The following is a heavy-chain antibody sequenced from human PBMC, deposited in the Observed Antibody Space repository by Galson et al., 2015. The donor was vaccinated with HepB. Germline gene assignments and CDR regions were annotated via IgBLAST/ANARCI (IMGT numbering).Heavy chain of an antibody. J-gene: IGHJ4*02. CDR3: AREARRSDTGCNGCRFFDY. Sequence: SLRLSCAISGFIFNKYGMSWFRQAPGKGLEWISYMSNSGSSIHYADSVRGRFTIARDTDKNSLYLQMNSLRAEDTAVYYCAREARRSDTGCNGCRFFDYLGQGTLVTVSP. CDR1: GFIFNKYG. CDR2: MSNSGSSI. D-gene: IGHD1-14*01. V-gene: IGHV3-11*04.